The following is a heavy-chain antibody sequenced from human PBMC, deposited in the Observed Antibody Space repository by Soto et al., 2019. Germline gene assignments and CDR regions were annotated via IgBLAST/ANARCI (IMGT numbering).Heavy chain of an antibody. Sequence: GESLKISCQASGYTFSKYWIAWVRQMPGKGLEYVGIIYPGDSDTRYSPPFQGQVTISADTSISTAYLQWSSLKASDSAMYYCASLLKDLSGSSHYFTAVDVWGRGTTVTVSS. CDR3: ASLLKDLSGSSHYFTAVDV. CDR2: IYPGDSDT. J-gene: IGHJ6*02. CDR1: GYTFSKYW. D-gene: IGHD1-26*01. V-gene: IGHV5-51*01.